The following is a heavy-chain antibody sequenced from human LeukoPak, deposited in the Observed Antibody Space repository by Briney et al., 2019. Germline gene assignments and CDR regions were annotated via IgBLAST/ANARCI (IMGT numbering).Heavy chain of an antibody. CDR1: GFTFSSYA. V-gene: IGHV3-23*01. D-gene: IGHD5-12*01. J-gene: IGHJ2*01. Sequence: GGSLRLSCAASGFTFSSYAMSWVRQAPDKGLEWVSAISGSGTPTYSADSVKGRFTISRDNSKNTLDLQMNNLRAEDTAVYYCARLRPAGWYFDLWGRGTLVTVSS. CDR2: ISGSGTPT. CDR3: ARLRPAGWYFDL.